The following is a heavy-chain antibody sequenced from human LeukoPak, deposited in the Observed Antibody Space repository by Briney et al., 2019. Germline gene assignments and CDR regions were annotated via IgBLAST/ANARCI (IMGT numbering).Heavy chain of an antibody. CDR3: AKSSIVAGEYLFDY. CDR2: ISGDGGST. Sequence: GGSLRLSCAASGFTFDDYAMQWVRQAPGRGLEWVSLISGDGGSTYYADSVKGRFTISRDNSKNSLYLQMNRLRTEDTALYYCAKSSIVAGEYLFDYWGQGTLVTVSS. J-gene: IGHJ4*02. CDR1: GFTFDDYA. D-gene: IGHD6-19*01. V-gene: IGHV3-43*02.